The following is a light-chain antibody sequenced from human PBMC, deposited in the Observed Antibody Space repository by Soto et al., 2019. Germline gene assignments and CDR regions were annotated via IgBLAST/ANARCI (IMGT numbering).Light chain of an antibody. J-gene: IGKJ5*01. CDR2: CGA. CDR1: QSVSNN. Sequence: EIVMTQSPATLSVSPGERATLSCRASQSVSNNLAWYQQQTGRPPTLLIYCGATSATAMPARICSSGSGTDFTLTISSLEPEEFAVYYCQHYGDSARTFGPGTRLEIK. V-gene: IGKV3-15*01. CDR3: QHYGDSART.